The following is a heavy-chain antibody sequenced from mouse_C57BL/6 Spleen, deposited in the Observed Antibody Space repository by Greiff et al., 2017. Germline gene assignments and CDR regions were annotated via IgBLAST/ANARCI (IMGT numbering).Heavy chain of an antibody. D-gene: IGHD1-1*01. V-gene: IGHV5-4*01. J-gene: IGHJ4*01. Sequence: EVQRVESGGGLVKPGGSLKLSCAASGFTFSSYAMSWVRQTPEKRLEWVATISDGGSYTYYPDNVKGRFTISRDNAKNNLYLQMSHLKSEDTAMXYCAREYYYGSSYYAMDYWGQGTSVTVSS. CDR2: ISDGGSYT. CDR3: AREYYYGSSYYAMDY. CDR1: GFTFSSYA.